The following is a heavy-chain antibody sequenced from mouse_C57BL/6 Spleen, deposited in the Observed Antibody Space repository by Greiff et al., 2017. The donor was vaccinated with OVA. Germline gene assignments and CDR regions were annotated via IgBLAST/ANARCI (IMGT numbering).Heavy chain of an antibody. CDR1: GYAFTSYW. V-gene: IGHV1-80*01. Sequence: QVQLQQSGAELVKPGASVKISCKASGYAFTSYWMNWVKQRPGKGLVWIGEIYPCDGDTIYNGKFKGKATLTVDTSSSAAYLQLSSLTSEDSAVYVCARCEDGDYGENYLDYWGQGTTLTVSS. CDR2: IYPCDGDT. CDR3: ARCEDGDYGENYLDY. J-gene: IGHJ2*01. D-gene: IGHD2-13*01.